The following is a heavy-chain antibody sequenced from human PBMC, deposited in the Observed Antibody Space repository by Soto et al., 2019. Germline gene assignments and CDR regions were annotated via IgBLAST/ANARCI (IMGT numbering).Heavy chain of an antibody. Sequence: QVQLQQRGAGLLKPSETLSLTCGVYGGSFSGYYWTWIRQPPGKGLEWIGELDHTGSTNYNPSLKSRVTRSVDMSNNQFSLKMTSVTAADTAMYYCARGDGKWLQYWAFDIWGQGTVVTVSS. CDR1: GGSFSGYY. J-gene: IGHJ3*02. V-gene: IGHV4-34*02. CDR2: LDHTGST. D-gene: IGHD2-15*01. CDR3: ARGDGKWLQYWAFDI.